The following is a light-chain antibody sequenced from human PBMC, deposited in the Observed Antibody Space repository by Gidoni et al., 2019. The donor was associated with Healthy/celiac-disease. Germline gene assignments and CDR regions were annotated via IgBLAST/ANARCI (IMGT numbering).Light chain of an antibody. CDR1: QSVSSY. V-gene: IGKV3-11*01. Sequence: EIVLTQSLATLSLSPGERATLSCRASQSVSSYLAWYQQKPGQAPRLLIYYASNRATGIPARFSGSGSGTDFTLTISSLGPEDFAVYYCQQRSNWPPLTFGGGTKVEIK. J-gene: IGKJ4*01. CDR2: YAS. CDR3: QQRSNWPPLT.